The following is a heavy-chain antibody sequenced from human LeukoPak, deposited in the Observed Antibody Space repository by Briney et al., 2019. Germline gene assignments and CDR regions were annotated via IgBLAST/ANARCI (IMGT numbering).Heavy chain of an antibody. D-gene: IGHD3-22*01. CDR1: GFTFSSYA. CDR2: ISGSGGST. CDR3: AKERPHYYEKDY. J-gene: IGHJ4*02. Sequence: GGSLRLSCAASGFTFSSYAMSWVRQAPGKGLGWVSAISGSGGSTYYAESVKGLFTISRDNSKNTLYLQMNSLRAEDTAVYYCAKERPHYYEKDYWGQGTLVTVSS. V-gene: IGHV3-23*01.